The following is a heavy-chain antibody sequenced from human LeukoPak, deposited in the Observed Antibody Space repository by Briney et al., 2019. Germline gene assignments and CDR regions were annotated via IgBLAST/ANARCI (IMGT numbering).Heavy chain of an antibody. V-gene: IGHV4-59*08. CDR3: ARFQSRLYYYYMDV. Sequence: SETLSLTCTVSGGSISTYYWSWSRQPPGRGLEWIGYIYYSGGTNYNPSLKSRLTISVDTSKNQFPLKLSSVTAADTAVYYCARFQSRLYYYYMDVWGKGTTVTVSS. J-gene: IGHJ6*03. CDR2: IYYSGGT. CDR1: GGSISTYY.